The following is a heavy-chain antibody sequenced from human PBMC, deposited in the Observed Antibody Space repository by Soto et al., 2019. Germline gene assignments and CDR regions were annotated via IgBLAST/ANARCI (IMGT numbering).Heavy chain of an antibody. CDR3: ARDDRIAARPFDY. V-gene: IGHV1-69*14. D-gene: IGHD6-6*01. CDR1: GGTFSSYA. CDR2: IIPIFGTA. J-gene: IGHJ4*02. Sequence: QVQLVQSGAEVKKPGSSVKVSCKASGGTFSSYAISWVRQAPGQGLEWMGGIIPIFGTANYAQKFQGRVTXTXDXXTSTAYMERSSLRSEDTAVYYCARDDRIAARPFDYWGQGTLVTVSS.